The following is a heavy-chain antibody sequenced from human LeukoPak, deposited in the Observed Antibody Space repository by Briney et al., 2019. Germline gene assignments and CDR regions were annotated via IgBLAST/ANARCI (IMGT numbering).Heavy chain of an antibody. D-gene: IGHD6-6*01. J-gene: IGHJ5*02. V-gene: IGHV1-18*01. CDR1: GSTFTSYG. CDR2: ISAYNGNT. CDR3: AIDPQRGIAARPPAWGFDP. Sequence: SVTVSCKASGSTFTSYGISLVREAPGQGLEWMGWISAYNGNTNYAQKLQGRVTMTTDTSTSTAYMELRSLRSDDTAVYYCAIDPQRGIAARPPAWGFDPWGQGTLVTVSS.